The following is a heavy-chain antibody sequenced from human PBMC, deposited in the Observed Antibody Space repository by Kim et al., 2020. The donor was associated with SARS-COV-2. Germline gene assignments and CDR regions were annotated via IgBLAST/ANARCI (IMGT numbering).Heavy chain of an antibody. CDR3: ARDSSQVVVAATCWFDP. Sequence: ASVKVSCKASGYTFTSYGISWVRQAPGQGLEWMGWISAYNGNTHYAQKLQGRVTMTTDTSTSTAYMELRSLRSDDTAVYYCARDSSQVVVAATCWFDPWGQGTLVTVSS. CDR2: ISAYNGNT. D-gene: IGHD2-15*01. V-gene: IGHV1-18*01. CDR1: GYTFTSYG. J-gene: IGHJ5*02.